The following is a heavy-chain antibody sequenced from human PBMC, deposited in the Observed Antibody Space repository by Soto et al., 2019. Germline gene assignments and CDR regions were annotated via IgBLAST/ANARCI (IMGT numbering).Heavy chain of an antibody. CDR3: ARDDATYCGGDCYRYFYYGMEV. CDR2: IIPMFPTA. J-gene: IGHJ6*02. V-gene: IGHV1-69*13. Sequence: GSSAKVSNRASGGTFSDNAISCVRQAPGQGLEWAGGIIPMFPTADYAQRFQGRVTITADDSTTTVYMELSGLRSEDTAMYYCARDDATYCGGDCYRYFYYGMEVWGQGTTVSVSS. D-gene: IGHD2-21*02. CDR1: GGTFSDNA.